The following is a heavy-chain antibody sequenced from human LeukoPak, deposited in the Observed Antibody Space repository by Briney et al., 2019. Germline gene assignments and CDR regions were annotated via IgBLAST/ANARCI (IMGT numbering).Heavy chain of an antibody. CDR3: AKQAGWGAYFSFLPFDF. D-gene: IGHD3-3*01. Sequence: GGSLRLSCAASGFTFSYYGLSWVRQAPGKGLEWVSGFGHNGDITYSDSVKGRFTISRDNSKNTLFLQMNSLRADDTAVYFCAKQAGWGAYFSFLPFDFRGRGTLVTVSS. J-gene: IGHJ4*02. CDR1: GFTFSYYG. CDR2: FGHNGDIT. V-gene: IGHV3-23*01.